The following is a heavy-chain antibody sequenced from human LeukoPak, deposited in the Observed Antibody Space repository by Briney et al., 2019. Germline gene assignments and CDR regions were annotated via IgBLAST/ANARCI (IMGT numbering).Heavy chain of an antibody. CDR3: ARLRQHLAPIDY. CDR2: IYHSGST. D-gene: IGHD6-13*01. CDR1: GGSISSSNW. Sequence: SETLSLTCAVSGGSISSSNWWSWVRQPPGKGLEWIGEIYHSGSTNYNPSLKSRVTISVDTSKNQFSLKLTSVTAADTAVYYCARLRQHLAPIDYWGQGTLVTVSS. J-gene: IGHJ4*02. V-gene: IGHV4-4*02.